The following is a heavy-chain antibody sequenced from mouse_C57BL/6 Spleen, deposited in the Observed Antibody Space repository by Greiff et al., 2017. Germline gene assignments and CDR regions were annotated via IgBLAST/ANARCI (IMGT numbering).Heavy chain of an antibody. V-gene: IGHV1-52*01. J-gene: IGHJ2*01. Sequence: QVQLQQPGAELVRPGSSVKLSCKASGYTFTSYWMHWVKQRPIQGLEWIGNIDPSDSETHYNQKFKDKATLTVDKSSSTACMQLSSLTSEDSAVYYCARGDHYYGSSCLDYWGQGTTLTVSS. CDR2: IDPSDSET. CDR3: ARGDHYYGSSCLDY. CDR1: GYTFTSYW. D-gene: IGHD1-1*01.